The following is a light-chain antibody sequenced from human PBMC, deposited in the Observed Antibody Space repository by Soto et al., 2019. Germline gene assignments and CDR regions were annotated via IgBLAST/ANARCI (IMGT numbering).Light chain of an antibody. CDR3: ATWDGSLPGEV. Sequence: QSVLTQPPSVSGAPGRKVTISCTGTSSNIGADYHVHWYQHLPGTVPKLLIYDNNKRPSGIPDRFSGSKSGTSGTLEITGLQTGDEADYYCATWDGSLPGEVFGGGTKLTVL. V-gene: IGLV1-51*01. CDR2: DNN. CDR1: SSNIGADYH. J-gene: IGLJ2*01.